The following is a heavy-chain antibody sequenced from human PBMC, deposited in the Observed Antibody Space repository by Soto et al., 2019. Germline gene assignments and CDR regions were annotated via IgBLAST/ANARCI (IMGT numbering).Heavy chain of an antibody. Sequence: QVQLQESGPGLVKPSETLSLTCTVSGGSISSYYWSWIRQPPGKGLEWIGYIYYSGSTNYNPSLKRRVPIQVYTSKNQFSLTLSSVTAADTAVYYCARGGDIVVVPTAHYSSMDGWGQETTVNVSS. CDR1: GGSISSYY. J-gene: IGHJ6*02. V-gene: IGHV4-59*01. D-gene: IGHD2-2*01. CDR3: ARGGDIVVVPTAHYSSMDG. CDR2: IYYSGST.